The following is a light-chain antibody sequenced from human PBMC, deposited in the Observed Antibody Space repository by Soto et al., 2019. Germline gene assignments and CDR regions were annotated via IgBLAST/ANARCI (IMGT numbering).Light chain of an antibody. CDR3: QQYDSVFT. V-gene: IGKV1-33*01. CDR2: GAS. Sequence: DIQMTQSPSSLSASVGDRVTITCQASQGISNYLNWYQQIPGKAPKLLIYGASNLETGVPSRFSGSGSGTDFTFTISGLQPEDIATYFCQQYDSVFTFXQGTRTEIK. CDR1: QGISNY. J-gene: IGKJ5*01.